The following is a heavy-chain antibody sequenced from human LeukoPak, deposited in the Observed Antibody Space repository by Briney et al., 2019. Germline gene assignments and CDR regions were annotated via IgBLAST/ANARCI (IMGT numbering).Heavy chain of an antibody. CDR1: GFTFDDYT. Sequence: PGGSLRLSCAASGFTFDDYTMHWVRHAPGKGLEWVSLISWDGGSTYYADSVKGRFTISRDNSKNSLYLQMNSLRTEDTALYYCAEDIDYSSGWYGIDYWGQGTLVTVSS. D-gene: IGHD6-19*01. CDR3: AEDIDYSSGWYGIDY. V-gene: IGHV3-43*01. CDR2: ISWDGGST. J-gene: IGHJ4*02.